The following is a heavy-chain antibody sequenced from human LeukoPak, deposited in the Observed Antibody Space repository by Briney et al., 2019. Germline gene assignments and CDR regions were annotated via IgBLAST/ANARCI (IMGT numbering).Heavy chain of an antibody. Sequence: SETLSLTCTVSGGSISSCYWSWIRKPPGKGLEWIGYFYYSGSTNYNPSLKSRVTISVDTSKNQFSLKLSSVTAADTAVYYCARTATIAAAGTNRAFDYWGQGTLVTVSS. J-gene: IGHJ4*02. V-gene: IGHV4-59*01. CDR1: GGSISSCY. CDR3: ARTATIAAAGTNRAFDY. CDR2: FYYSGST. D-gene: IGHD6-13*01.